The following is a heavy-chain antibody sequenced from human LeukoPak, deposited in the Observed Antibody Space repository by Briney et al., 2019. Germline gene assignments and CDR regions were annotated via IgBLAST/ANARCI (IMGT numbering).Heavy chain of an antibody. J-gene: IGHJ6*03. Sequence: SVKVSCKASGGTFSSYAISWVRQAPGQGLEWMGGIIPIFGTANYAQKFQGRVTITADESTSTVYMELSSLRSEDTAVYYCARGVGATISYYHYYIDVWGKGTTVTVSS. D-gene: IGHD1-26*01. CDR1: GGTFSSYA. CDR3: ARGVGATISYYHYYIDV. CDR2: IIPIFGTA. V-gene: IGHV1-69*13.